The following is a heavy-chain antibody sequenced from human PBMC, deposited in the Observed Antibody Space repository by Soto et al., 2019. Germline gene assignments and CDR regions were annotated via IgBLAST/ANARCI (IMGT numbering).Heavy chain of an antibody. J-gene: IGHJ3*02. V-gene: IGHV3-23*01. CDR1: GFICTSYD. CDR3: AKATATGGGAFDI. Sequence: GGSLRLSCAASGFICTSYDMSWVRQAPGKGLEWVSTILVGGSTHYEDSVKGRFTISRDRSKNTLYLQMNSLTAGDTAMYYCAKATATGGGAFDICGQGTMVTVSS. D-gene: IGHD2-8*02. CDR2: ILVGGST.